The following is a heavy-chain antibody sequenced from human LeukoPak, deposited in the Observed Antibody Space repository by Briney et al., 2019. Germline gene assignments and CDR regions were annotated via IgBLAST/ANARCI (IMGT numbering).Heavy chain of an antibody. V-gene: IGHV3-21*01. CDR2: ISSSSSYI. Sequence: GGSLRLSCAASGFTFSSYSMNWVRQAPGKGLEWVSSISSSSSYIYYADSVKGRFTISRDNAKNSLYLQMNSLRAEDTAVYYCARGSYESRPVGAFDIWGQGTMVTVSS. CDR3: ARGSYESRPVGAFDI. D-gene: IGHD5-12*01. CDR1: GFTFSSYS. J-gene: IGHJ3*02.